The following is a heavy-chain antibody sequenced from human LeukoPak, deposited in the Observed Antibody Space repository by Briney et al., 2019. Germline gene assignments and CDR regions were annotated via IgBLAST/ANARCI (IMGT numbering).Heavy chain of an antibody. CDR1: GGTFSSYA. D-gene: IGHD2-21*02. CDR2: IIPIFGTA. V-gene: IGHV1-69*05. J-gene: IGHJ4*02. CDR3: ASYYGDCYLLDY. Sequence: SVKVSCKASGGTFSSYAISWVRQAPGQGLKWMGRIIPIFGTANYAQKFQGRVTITTDESTSTAYMELSSLRSEDTAVYYCASYYGDCYLLDYWGQGTLVTVSS.